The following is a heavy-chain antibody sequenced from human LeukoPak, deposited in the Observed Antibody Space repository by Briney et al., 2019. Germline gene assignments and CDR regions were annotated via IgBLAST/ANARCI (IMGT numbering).Heavy chain of an antibody. CDR1: GGSFSGYY. CDR3: ARVGDDSSGYYIDY. CDR2: INHSGST. V-gene: IGHV4-34*01. J-gene: IGHJ4*02. Sequence: PSETLSLTCAVYGGSFSGYYWSWIRQPPGKGLEWIGEINHSGSTNYNPSLKSRVTISVDTSKNQFSLKLSSVTAADTAAYYCARVGDDSSGYYIDYWGQGTLVTVSS. D-gene: IGHD3-22*01.